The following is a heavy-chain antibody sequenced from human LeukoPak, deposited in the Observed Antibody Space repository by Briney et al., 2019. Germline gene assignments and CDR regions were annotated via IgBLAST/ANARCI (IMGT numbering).Heavy chain of an antibody. V-gene: IGHV4-59*11. CDR2: ISYIGST. Sequence: MPSETLSLTCAVSDDSFSSHYWTWIRQPPGKGLEWIGYISYIGSTNYNPSLKSRVTISIDTSKNQFSLKLTFVTAADTAVYYCARDLVTVTKGFDIWGQGTMVSVSS. D-gene: IGHD4-17*01. CDR1: DDSFSSHY. J-gene: IGHJ3*02. CDR3: ARDLVTVTKGFDI.